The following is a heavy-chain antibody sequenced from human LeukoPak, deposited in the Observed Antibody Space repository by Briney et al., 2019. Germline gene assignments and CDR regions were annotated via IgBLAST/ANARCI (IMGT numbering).Heavy chain of an antibody. CDR2: IFGADTT. CDR3: ARGGEFLDY. Sequence: GGSLRLSCASTDFIVSDSHMSWVRQAPARGLEWVSVIFGADTTFYADSVKGRFTISRDNLQNTVNLQMNSLRDDDTAVYYCARGGEFLDYWGQGTQVTVSS. D-gene: IGHD3-10*01. J-gene: IGHJ4*02. V-gene: IGHV3-53*01. CDR1: DFIVSDSH.